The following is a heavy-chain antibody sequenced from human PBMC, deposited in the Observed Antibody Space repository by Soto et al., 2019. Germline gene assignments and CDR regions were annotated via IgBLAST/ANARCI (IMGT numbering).Heavy chain of an antibody. J-gene: IGHJ4*02. D-gene: IGHD6-13*01. Sequence: EVQLLESGGGLVQPGGSLRLSCAASGFTFSSYAMSWVRQAPGKGLEWVSAISGSGGSTYYADSVKGRFTISRDNSKNTLYLQLNSLRAEDMALYYCAYSSTSFDYWGQGTLVTVSS. CDR2: ISGSGGST. CDR3: AYSSTSFDY. CDR1: GFTFSSYA. V-gene: IGHV3-23*01.